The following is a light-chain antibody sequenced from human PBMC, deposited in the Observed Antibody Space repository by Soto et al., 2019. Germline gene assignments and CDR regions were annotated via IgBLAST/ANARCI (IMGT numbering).Light chain of an antibody. J-gene: IGKJ2*01. Sequence: DIVMTQTPLSLPVTPGETASISCRYTQILLDRADRNTHLDWYLQKPGQSPQLLIYTLSYRASGVPDRFSGSGSGTDFKLQISRVEAEDVGVYYCMQRVEFLYIFGQGAKLEI. CDR1: QILLDRADRNTH. CDR2: TLS. CDR3: MQRVEFLYI. V-gene: IGKV2-40*01.